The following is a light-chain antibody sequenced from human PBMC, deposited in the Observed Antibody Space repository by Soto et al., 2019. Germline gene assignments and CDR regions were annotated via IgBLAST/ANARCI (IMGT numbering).Light chain of an antibody. V-gene: IGKV3-15*01. CDR1: QSMSSN. CDR2: DAS. J-gene: IGKJ4*01. CDR3: QQYNNSPLT. Sequence: EIVLTQSPATLSVSPGERATLSCRASQSMSSNLDWYQQKPGQVPRLLIYDASTRAAGIPAGFSGSESGTEFTLTISSQQSEDFAIYYWQQYNNSPLTFGGETKVEIK.